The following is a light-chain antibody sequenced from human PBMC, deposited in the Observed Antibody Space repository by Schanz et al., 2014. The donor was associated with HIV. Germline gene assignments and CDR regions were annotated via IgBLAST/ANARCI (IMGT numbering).Light chain of an antibody. CDR3: SSYTSSNTWV. CDR1: SGDVGSYNY. V-gene: IGLV2-14*03. Sequence: QSALTQPPSASGSPGQSISISCTGTSGDVGSYNYVSWYQQHPGKAPKLMIYDVSNRPSGVSNRFSGSKSGNTASLTISGLQPEDEADYYCSSYTSSNTWVFGGGTKLTVL. J-gene: IGLJ3*02. CDR2: DVS.